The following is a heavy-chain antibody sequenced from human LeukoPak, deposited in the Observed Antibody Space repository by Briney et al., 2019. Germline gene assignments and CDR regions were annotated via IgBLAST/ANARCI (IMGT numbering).Heavy chain of an antibody. V-gene: IGHV3-72*01. CDR3: AQSSGFY. Sequence: GGSLRLSCAASGFTFRDHYMDWVRQAPGKGLEWIGRVRNKVNRYSTEYAASVKGRFTISRDDSKNSLYLQMDSLKTDDTAVYYRAQSSGFYWGQGTLVTVSS. CDR2: VRNKVNRYST. D-gene: IGHD3-22*01. CDR1: GFTFRDHY. J-gene: IGHJ4*02.